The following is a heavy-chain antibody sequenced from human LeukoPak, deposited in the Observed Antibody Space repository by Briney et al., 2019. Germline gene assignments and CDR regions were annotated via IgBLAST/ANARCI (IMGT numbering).Heavy chain of an antibody. V-gene: IGHV4-61*01. CDR3: ARDVPGSYYKRAFDI. J-gene: IGHJ3*02. Sequence: SETLSLTCTVSGDSLSSGYYWSWIRQPPGKGLEWIPNIYYSGSTNYNPSLKSRVTISLDTSKNQFSLKLSSVTAADTAMYYCARDVPGSYYKRAFDIWGQGTMVTVSS. D-gene: IGHD3-10*01. CDR1: GDSLSSGYY. CDR2: IYYSGST.